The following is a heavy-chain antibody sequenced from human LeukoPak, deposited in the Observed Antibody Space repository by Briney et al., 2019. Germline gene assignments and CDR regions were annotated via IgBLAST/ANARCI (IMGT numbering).Heavy chain of an antibody. CDR3: ARGSKSFGGRRGSAITIFGVVIPGGNYYYMDV. D-gene: IGHD3-3*01. J-gene: IGHJ6*03. V-gene: IGHV1-8*01. CDR2: MKPNSGNT. Sequence: EASVKVSCKASGYTFTSYDINWVRQATGQGLEWMGCMKPNSGNTGYAQKFQGRVTITRNTSISTAYMELSSLRSEDTAVYYCARGSKSFGGRRGSAITIFGVVIPGGNYYYMDVWGKGTTVTVSS. CDR1: GYTFTSYD.